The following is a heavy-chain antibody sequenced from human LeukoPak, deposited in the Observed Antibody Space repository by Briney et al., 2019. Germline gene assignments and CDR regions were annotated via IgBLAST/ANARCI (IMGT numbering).Heavy chain of an antibody. CDR2: IRYDGSNK. J-gene: IGHJ4*02. CDR1: GFTFSSYG. CDR3: AKQLRGYCSGGSCYFDY. V-gene: IGHV3-30*02. D-gene: IGHD2-15*01. Sequence: GGSLRLSCAASGFTFSSYGMHWVRQAPGKGLEWVAFIRYDGSNKYYADSVKGRFTISRDNSKNTLYLQMNSLRAEDTAVYYCAKQLRGYCSGGSCYFDYWGQGTLVTVSP.